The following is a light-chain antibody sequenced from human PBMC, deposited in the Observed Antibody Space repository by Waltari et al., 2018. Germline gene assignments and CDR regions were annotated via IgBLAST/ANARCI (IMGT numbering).Light chain of an antibody. Sequence: ETVMTQSQSTLSLSPGDRATLPCRASQSVSTNLAWYQKKPGQAPRLLIYGASIRATGIPARFSGRGAGTEFTLTISSLQSEDFAVYYCQQYNNWPPYIFGQGSQLEI. CDR3: QQYNNWPPYI. J-gene: IGKJ2*01. CDR1: QSVSTN. CDR2: GAS. V-gene: IGKV3-15*01.